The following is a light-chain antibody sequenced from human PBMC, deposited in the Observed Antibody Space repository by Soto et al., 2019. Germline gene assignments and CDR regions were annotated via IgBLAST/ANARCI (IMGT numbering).Light chain of an antibody. Sequence: DIRMTQSPSSLSAAVGDRATITCRTSKSMDNYLNWYQQKPGKAPKLLMFAASTLQSGVPSRFSGSGSETEFTLTINSLQPDDFASYDCLQDFNYPRSLGQRTKVDIK. J-gene: IGKJ1*01. V-gene: IGKV1-39*01. CDR2: AAS. CDR3: LQDFNYPRS. CDR1: KSMDNY.